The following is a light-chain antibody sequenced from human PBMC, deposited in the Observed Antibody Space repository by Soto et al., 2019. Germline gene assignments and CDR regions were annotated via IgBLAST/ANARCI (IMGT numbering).Light chain of an antibody. CDR3: QQYDNLPLT. V-gene: IGKV1-33*01. J-gene: IGKJ4*01. Sequence: DIQMTQSPSSLSASVGDRVTITCQASQDISTDLTWYQQKPGKAPKLLMYAASNLETGVPSRFSGSGSVTHFTFTISSLQPEDIATYFCQQYDNLPLTFGGGTKVEIK. CDR2: AAS. CDR1: QDISTD.